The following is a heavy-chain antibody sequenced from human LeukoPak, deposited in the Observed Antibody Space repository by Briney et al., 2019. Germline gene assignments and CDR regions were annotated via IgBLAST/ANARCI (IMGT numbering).Heavy chain of an antibody. J-gene: IGHJ4*02. CDR2: ISSSGSTI. V-gene: IGHV3-48*03. D-gene: IGHD2-15*01. CDR1: GFTFSSYG. Sequence: GGSLRLSCAASGFTFSSYGMNWVRQAPGKGLEWVSYISSSGSTIYYADSVKGRFTISRDNAKNSLYLQMNSLRADDTAVYYCANSGLNRFEYWGQGALVTVSS. CDR3: ANSGLNRFEY.